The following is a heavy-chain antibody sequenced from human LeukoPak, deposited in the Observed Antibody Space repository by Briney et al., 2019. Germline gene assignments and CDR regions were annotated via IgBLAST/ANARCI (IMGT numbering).Heavy chain of an antibody. D-gene: IGHD3-9*01. V-gene: IGHV4-39*01. CDR2: IYYSGST. Sequence: PSETLSLTCTVSGGSISSSSYYWGWIRQPPGKGLEWIGSIYYSGSTYYNPSLKSRVPISVDTSKNQFSLKLSSVTAADTAVYYCARQDRGYDILTGYYGGGVDYWGQGTLVTVSS. CDR1: GGSISSSSYY. CDR3: ARQDRGYDILTGYYGGGVDY. J-gene: IGHJ4*02.